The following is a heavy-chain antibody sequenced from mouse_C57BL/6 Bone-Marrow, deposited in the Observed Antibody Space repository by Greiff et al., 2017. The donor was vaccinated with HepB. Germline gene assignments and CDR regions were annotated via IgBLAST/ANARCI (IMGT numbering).Heavy chain of an antibody. D-gene: IGHD1-1*01. V-gene: IGHV1-5*01. CDR1: GYTFTSYW. Sequence: EVQRVESGTVLARPGASVKMSCKTSGYTFTSYWMHWVKQRPGQGLEWIGAIYPGNSDTSYNQKFKGKAKLTAVTSASTAYMELSSLTNEDSAVYYCTSTFYYGTYFDYWGQGTTLTVSS. J-gene: IGHJ2*01. CDR2: IYPGNSDT. CDR3: TSTFYYGTYFDY.